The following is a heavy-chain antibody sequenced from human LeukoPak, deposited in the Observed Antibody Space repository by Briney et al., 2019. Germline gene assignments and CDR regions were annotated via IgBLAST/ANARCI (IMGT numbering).Heavy chain of an antibody. J-gene: IGHJ2*01. CDR1: GFTFSSYE. CDR3: ARDGLAAATLHWCFDL. D-gene: IGHD6-25*01. V-gene: IGHV3-48*03. CDR2: ISSSGSTI. Sequence: PGGSLRLSCAASGFTFSSYEMNWVRQAPGKGLEWVSYISSSGSTIYYADSVKGRFTISRDNAKNSLSLQMNSLRAEDTAVYYCARDGLAAATLHWCFDLWGRGTLVTVSS.